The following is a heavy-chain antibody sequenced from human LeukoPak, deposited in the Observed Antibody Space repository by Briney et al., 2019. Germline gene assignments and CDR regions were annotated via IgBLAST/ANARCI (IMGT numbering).Heavy chain of an antibody. J-gene: IGHJ6*03. V-gene: IGHV1-18*01. D-gene: IGHD3-10*01. Sequence: ASVKVSCKASGYTFTSYGISWVRQAPGQGLEWMGWISAYNGNTNYAQKLQGRVTIATDTSTSTAYMELRSLRSDDTAVYYCARWATTMVRGIPYYYMDVWGKGTTVTISS. CDR3: ARWATTMVRGIPYYYMDV. CDR1: GYTFTSYG. CDR2: ISAYNGNT.